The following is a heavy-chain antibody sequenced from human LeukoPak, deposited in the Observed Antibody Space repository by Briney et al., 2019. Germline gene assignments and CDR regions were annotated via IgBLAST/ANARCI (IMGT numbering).Heavy chain of an antibody. Sequence: GGSLRLSCAASGFTFSSYAMHWVRQAPDKGLEWVAVIWYDGSDKYYADSVKGRFTISRDNSKNTLYLQMNSLRAEDTAVYYCAKALRIQSAGTDNWFDPWGQGTLVTVSS. CDR2: IWYDGSDK. V-gene: IGHV3-33*06. CDR3: AKALRIQSAGTDNWFDP. J-gene: IGHJ5*02. D-gene: IGHD6-13*01. CDR1: GFTFSSYA.